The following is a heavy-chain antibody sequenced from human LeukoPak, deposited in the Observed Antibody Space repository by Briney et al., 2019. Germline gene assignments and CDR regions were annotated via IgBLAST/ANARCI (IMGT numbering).Heavy chain of an antibody. CDR3: AKIPQVVVVRGDAFDI. V-gene: IGHV3-30*02. Sequence: GGSLRLSCEASGFTFSSYGMQWVRQAPGKGLEWVAFIRYDGNNGRYADSVKGRFTISRDNSKNTLYLQINSLRNEDTAVYYCAKIPQVVVVRGDAFDIWGQGTMVTVSS. J-gene: IGHJ3*02. D-gene: IGHD2-2*01. CDR1: GFTFSSYG. CDR2: IRYDGNNG.